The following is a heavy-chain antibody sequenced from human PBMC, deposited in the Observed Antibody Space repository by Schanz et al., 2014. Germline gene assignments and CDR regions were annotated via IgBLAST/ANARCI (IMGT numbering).Heavy chain of an antibody. V-gene: IGHV4-34*01. J-gene: IGHJ4*02. CDR2: IDHSGNT. Sequence: QVQLQQWGAGLLKPSETLSLTCAVSGGSFSGYYWSWIRQPPDTGLEWIGEIDHSGNTMYNPSLKSRXXXXXAPXXXXXXXXXXXXXXXXXXXXXXXXXXWTAYXNWGQGTLVTVSS. CDR1: GGSFSGYY. CDR3: XXXXWTAYXN. D-gene: IGHD3-9*01.